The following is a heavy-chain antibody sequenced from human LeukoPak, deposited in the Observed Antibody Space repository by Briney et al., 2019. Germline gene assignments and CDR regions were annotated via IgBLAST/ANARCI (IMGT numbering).Heavy chain of an antibody. CDR2: INHSGST. CDR3: ARGLAVADTGPPRRVEFSRRVVFDY. J-gene: IGHJ4*02. D-gene: IGHD6-19*01. V-gene: IGHV4-34*01. CDR1: GGSFSGYY. Sequence: PSETLSLTCAVYGGSFSGYYWSWIRQPPGKGLEWIGEINHSGSTNYNPSLKSRVTISVDTSKNQFSLKLSSVTAADTAVYYCARGLAVADTGPPRRVEFSRRVVFDYWGQGTLVTVSS.